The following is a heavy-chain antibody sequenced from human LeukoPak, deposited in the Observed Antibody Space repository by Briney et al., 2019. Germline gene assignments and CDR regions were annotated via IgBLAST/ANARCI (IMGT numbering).Heavy chain of an antibody. CDR1: GFTFSSYS. Sequence: GGSLRLSCAASGFTFSSYSMNWVRQAPGKGLEWVSYISSSSSTIYYADSVKGRFTISRDNAKNSLYLQMNSQRDEDTAVYYCAREGPGYSYGSSGYWGQGTLVTVSS. V-gene: IGHV3-48*02. CDR3: AREGPGYSYGSSGY. D-gene: IGHD5-18*01. J-gene: IGHJ4*02. CDR2: ISSSSSTI.